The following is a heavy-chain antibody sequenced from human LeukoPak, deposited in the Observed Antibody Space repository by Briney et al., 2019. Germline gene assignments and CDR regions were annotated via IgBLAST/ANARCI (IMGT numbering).Heavy chain of an antibody. Sequence: GASVKVSCKTSGYTFTAYYIHWVRQAPGQGLEWMGIINPSGGSTSYAQKFQGRVTMTRDTSTSTVYMELSSLRSEDTAVYYCARGFVDTQFDYWGQGTLVTVSS. CDR3: ARGFVDTQFDY. CDR1: GYTFTAYY. D-gene: IGHD5-18*01. CDR2: INPSGGST. J-gene: IGHJ4*02. V-gene: IGHV1-46*01.